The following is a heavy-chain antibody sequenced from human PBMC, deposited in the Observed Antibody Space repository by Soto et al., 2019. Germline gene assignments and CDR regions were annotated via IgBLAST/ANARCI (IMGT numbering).Heavy chain of an antibody. J-gene: IGHJ2*01. CDR1: GGTFSSYA. CDR2: IIPIFGTA. Sequence: SLTVSCKASGGTFSSYAIGWVRQAPGQGLEWMGGIIPIFGTANYAQKFQGRVTITADESTSTAYMELSSLRSEDTAVYYCASRTDVSWYFDLWGRGTLVTVSS. CDR3: ASRTDVSWYFDL. V-gene: IGHV1-69*13.